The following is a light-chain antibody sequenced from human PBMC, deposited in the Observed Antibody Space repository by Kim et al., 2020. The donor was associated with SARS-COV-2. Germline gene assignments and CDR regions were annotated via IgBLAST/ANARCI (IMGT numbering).Light chain of an antibody. Sequence: SASVGDRVTFTCRASQNIGIWLAWYQQKPGTAPKLLIYKASSLQTGVPSRFSGSESGTEFTLTIGSLQPDDSATYYCQQFNSNSWTFGQGTKLEI. CDR2: KAS. CDR3: QQFNSNSWT. V-gene: IGKV1-5*03. CDR1: QNIGIW. J-gene: IGKJ2*01.